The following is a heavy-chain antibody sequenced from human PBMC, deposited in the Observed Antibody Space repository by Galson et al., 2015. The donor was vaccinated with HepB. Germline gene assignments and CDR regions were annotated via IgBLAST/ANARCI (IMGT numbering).Heavy chain of an antibody. Sequence: SLRLSCAASGFTFSSYGMHWVRQAPGKGLKWVALISYDGSNKYYADSVKGRFTISRDNSKNTLYLQMNSLRAEDTAVYYCAKDLTHSDSSGYYKGMDVWGQGTTVTVSS. CDR1: GFTFSSYG. CDR3: AKDLTHSDSSGYYKGMDV. V-gene: IGHV3-30*18. J-gene: IGHJ6*02. CDR2: ISYDGSNK. D-gene: IGHD3-22*01.